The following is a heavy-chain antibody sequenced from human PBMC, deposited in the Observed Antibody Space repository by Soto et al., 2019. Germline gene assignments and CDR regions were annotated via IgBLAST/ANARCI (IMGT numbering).Heavy chain of an antibody. Sequence: EVQLVESGGGLVKPGGSLRLSCAASGFTFSSYSMNWVRQAPGKGLEWVSSISSSSSYIYYADSVKGRFTISRDNAKNSLYLQINRLRAEDTAVYYCARGDYGDYVPSDYWGQGTLVTVSS. CDR1: GFTFSSYS. V-gene: IGHV3-21*01. CDR3: ARGDYGDYVPSDY. D-gene: IGHD4-17*01. J-gene: IGHJ4*02. CDR2: ISSSSSYI.